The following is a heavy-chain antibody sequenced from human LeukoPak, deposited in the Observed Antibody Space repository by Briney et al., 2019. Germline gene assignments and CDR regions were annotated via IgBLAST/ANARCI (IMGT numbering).Heavy chain of an antibody. V-gene: IGHV1-46*01. J-gene: IGHJ4*02. CDR3: ARAEAAFGGVIDPFDY. Sequence: ASVKVSCKASGPTFTSYYMHWVRQAPGQGLEWMGIINPSGGSTTYAQKFQGRVTMTRDTSTSTVYVELSSLRSEDTAVYYCARAEAAFGGVIDPFDYWGQGSLVTVSS. D-gene: IGHD3-16*02. CDR1: GPTFTSYY. CDR2: INPSGGST.